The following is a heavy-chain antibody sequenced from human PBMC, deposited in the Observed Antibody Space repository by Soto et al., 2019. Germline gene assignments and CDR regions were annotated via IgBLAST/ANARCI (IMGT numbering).Heavy chain of an antibody. V-gene: IGHV5-51*01. D-gene: IGHD3-16*02. J-gene: IGHJ6*02. CDR1: GYSFTSYW. Sequence: PGESLKISCKGSGYSFTSYWIGWVRQMPGKGLEWMGIIYPGDSDTRYSPSFQGQVTISADKSISTAYLQWSSLKASDTAMYYCARLSDFLVIYYYYGMVVWGQGPTVTVFS. CDR3: ARLSDFLVIYYYYGMVV. CDR2: IYPGDSDT.